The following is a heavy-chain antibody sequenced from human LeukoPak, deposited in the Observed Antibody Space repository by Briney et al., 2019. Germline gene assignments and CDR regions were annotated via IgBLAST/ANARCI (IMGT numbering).Heavy chain of an antibody. CDR2: IRYDGSNK. D-gene: IGHD2-2*01. V-gene: IGHV3-30*02. J-gene: IGHJ4*02. CDR3: ARGQIRCSSTSCYSSWSPGFDY. CDR1: GFTFSSYG. Sequence: GGSLRLSCAASGFTFSSYGMHWVRQAPGKGLEWVAFIRYDGSNKYYADPVKGRFTISRDNSKNTLYLQMNSLRAEDTAVYYCARGQIRCSSTSCYSSWSPGFDYWGQGTLVTVSS.